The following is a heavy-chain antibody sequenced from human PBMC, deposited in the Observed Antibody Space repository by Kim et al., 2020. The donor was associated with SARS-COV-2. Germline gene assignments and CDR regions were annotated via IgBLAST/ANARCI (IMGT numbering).Heavy chain of an antibody. CDR3: AKEILALGGMDV. Sequence: GGSLRLSCAASGFTFSSYGMHWVRQAPGKGLEWVAVISYDGSNKYYADSVKGRFTISRDNSKNTLYLQMNSLRAEDTAVYYCAKEILALGGMDVWGQGTTVTVSS. V-gene: IGHV3-30*18. CDR1: GFTFSSYG. D-gene: IGHD3-3*01. CDR2: ISYDGSNK. J-gene: IGHJ6*02.